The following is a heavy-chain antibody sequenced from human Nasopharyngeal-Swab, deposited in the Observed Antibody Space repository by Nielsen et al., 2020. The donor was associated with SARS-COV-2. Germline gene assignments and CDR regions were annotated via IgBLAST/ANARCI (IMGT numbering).Heavy chain of an antibody. D-gene: IGHD3-16*01. V-gene: IGHV1-18*04. CDR1: GYTFTSFG. Sequence: ASVKVSCKTSGYTFTSFGISWVRQAPGQGLEWMGWISAYNGIAHYAQNLQDRVTMTRDTSTSTAYMELRNLRSDDPAVYYYARGPYDVWGTYAPDYYYGMDVWGQGTTVTISS. CDR3: ARGPYDVWGTYAPDYYYGMDV. J-gene: IGHJ6*02. CDR2: ISAYNGIA.